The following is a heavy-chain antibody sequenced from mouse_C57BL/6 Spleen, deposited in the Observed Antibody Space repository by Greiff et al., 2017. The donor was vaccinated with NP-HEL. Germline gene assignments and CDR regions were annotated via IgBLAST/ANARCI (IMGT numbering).Heavy chain of an antibody. V-gene: IGHV1-4*01. Sequence: QVQLQQSGAELARPGASVKMSCKASGYTFTSYTMHWVKQRPGQGLEWIGYINPSSGYTKYNQKFKDKATLTADKSSSTAYMQLSSLTSEDSAVYFCARLTGTDWYFDVWGTGTTVTVSS. CDR2: INPSSGYT. CDR1: GYTFTSYT. CDR3: ARLTGTDWYFDV. J-gene: IGHJ1*03. D-gene: IGHD4-1*01.